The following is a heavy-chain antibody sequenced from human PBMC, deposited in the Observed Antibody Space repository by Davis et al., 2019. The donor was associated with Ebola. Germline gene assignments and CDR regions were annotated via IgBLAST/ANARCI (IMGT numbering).Heavy chain of an antibody. J-gene: IGHJ4*02. D-gene: IGHD2-21*01. CDR2: IRYDGSNE. CDR3: ARDSDWHY. V-gene: IGHV3-30*02. CDR1: GFTFSSYS. Sequence: GESLKISCAASGFTFSSYSMDWVRQAPGKGLEWVAFIRYDGSNEYYADSVKGRFTISRDNSKNTLYLQMNSLRPEDTAVYYCARDSDWHYWGQGTLVTVSS.